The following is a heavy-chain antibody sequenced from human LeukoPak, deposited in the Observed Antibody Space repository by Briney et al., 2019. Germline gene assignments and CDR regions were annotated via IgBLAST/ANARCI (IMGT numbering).Heavy chain of an antibody. Sequence: GGSLRLSCAASGFTFSSYSMNWVRQAPGKGLEWVSYISSSSSTIYYAGSVKGRFTISRDNAKNSLYLQMNSLRAEDTAVYYCAREPDYGDYLDAFDIWGQGTMVTVSS. CDR1: GFTFSSYS. V-gene: IGHV3-48*04. J-gene: IGHJ3*02. CDR3: AREPDYGDYLDAFDI. CDR2: ISSSSSTI. D-gene: IGHD4-17*01.